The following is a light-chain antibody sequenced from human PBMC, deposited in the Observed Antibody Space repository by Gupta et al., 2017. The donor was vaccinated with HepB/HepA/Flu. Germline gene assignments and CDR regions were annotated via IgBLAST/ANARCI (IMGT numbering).Light chain of an antibody. CDR1: SSNIVSNT. Sequence: QSVLTQPPSASGTPGQRVTISCSGSSSNIVSNTVNWYQQLPGTAPKLLNYSNNQRPSGVPDRFSGSKSGTSASLAISGLQSEDEADYYCAAWDDSLNGGVFGGGTKLTVL. CDR2: SNN. V-gene: IGLV1-44*01. J-gene: IGLJ2*01. CDR3: AAWDDSLNGGV.